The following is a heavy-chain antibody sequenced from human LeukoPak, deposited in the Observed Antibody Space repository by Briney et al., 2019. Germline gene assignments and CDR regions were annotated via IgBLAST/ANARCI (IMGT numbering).Heavy chain of an antibody. D-gene: IGHD5-24*01. J-gene: IGHJ4*02. Sequence: SETLSLTCTVSGGSITSYYWSWIRQPPGKGLEWIGYVHYSGATNYNSTLKGRVAITVDTSKNQVYLNLKSVTSADTAVYYCAKSGYNRFDYWGQGTLVTVSS. V-gene: IGHV4-59*08. CDR2: VHYSGAT. CDR3: AKSGYNRFDY. CDR1: GGSITSYY.